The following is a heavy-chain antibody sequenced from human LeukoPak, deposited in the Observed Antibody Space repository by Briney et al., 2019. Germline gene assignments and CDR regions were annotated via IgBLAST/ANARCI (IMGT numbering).Heavy chain of an antibody. CDR2: IYQSGNT. CDR3: ARAESRDGYRGIDF. V-gene: IGHV4-30-2*01. J-gene: IGHJ4*02. Sequence: SETLSLTCTVSGGSISSGGYYWSWVRQPPGKGLEWIGYIYQSGNTFYNPSLKSRVNILLDRSKNQFSLRLTSVTAADTAVYYCARAESRDGYRGIDFWGQGTLVTVSS. D-gene: IGHD5-24*01. CDR1: GGSISSGGYY.